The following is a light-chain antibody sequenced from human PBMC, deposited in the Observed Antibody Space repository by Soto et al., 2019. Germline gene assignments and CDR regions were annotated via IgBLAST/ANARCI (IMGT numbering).Light chain of an antibody. CDR2: DVG. V-gene: IGLV2-14*03. Sequence: QSVLTQPASVSGSPGQSITLSCPGNSSGVGGYISVSWYQNHPGKAAELILYDVGDRPSGVSYRVSGAKSGNTSTMTISGLQFADEADNFCSSYTSSMTNVFGSGTKVTVL. CDR1: SSGVGGYIS. J-gene: IGLJ1*01. CDR3: SSYTSSMTNV.